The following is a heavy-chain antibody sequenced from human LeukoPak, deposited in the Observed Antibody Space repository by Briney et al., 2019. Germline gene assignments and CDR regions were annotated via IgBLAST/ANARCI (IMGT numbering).Heavy chain of an antibody. CDR2: IKQDGSEK. CDR1: GFTFSSYW. D-gene: IGHD3-10*01. V-gene: IGHV3-7*03. Sequence: GGSLRLSCAASGFTFSSYWMSWVRQAPGKGLEWVANIKQDGSEKYYVGSVKGRFTISRDNAKNSLFLQMNSLRAEDTAVYHCATHYSGSYYRWGQGTLVTVSS. J-gene: IGHJ4*02. CDR3: ATHYSGSYYR.